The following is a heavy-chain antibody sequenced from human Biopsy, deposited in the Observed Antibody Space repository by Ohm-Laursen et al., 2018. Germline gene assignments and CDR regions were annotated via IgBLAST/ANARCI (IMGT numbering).Heavy chain of an antibody. Sequence: LSLTCAASGFTFGDAWMSWIRQAPGKGLEWVGRIKSKFDGETTDYAAPVKGKFIISRDDSKSTLFLQMNSLKVEDTGVYFCSTGGGDFYYNGMDVWGQGTTVTVSS. J-gene: IGHJ6*02. CDR1: GFTFGDAW. CDR3: STGGGDFYYNGMDV. V-gene: IGHV3-15*01. D-gene: IGHD3-16*01. CDR2: IKSKFDGETT.